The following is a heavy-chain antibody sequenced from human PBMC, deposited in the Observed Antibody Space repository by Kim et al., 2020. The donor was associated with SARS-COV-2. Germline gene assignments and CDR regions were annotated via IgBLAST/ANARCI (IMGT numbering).Heavy chain of an antibody. D-gene: IGHD2-2*01. J-gene: IGHJ4*02. CDR1: GYTFTSYA. V-gene: IGHV7-4-1*02. CDR3: ARDSQNPIVVVPAGPNLDY. Sequence: ASVKVSCKASGYTFTSYAMNWVRQAPGQGLEWMGWINTNTGNPTYAQAFTGRLVFSLDTSVSTAYLQISSLKAEDTAVYYCARDSQNPIVVVPAGPNLDYWGQGTRVTVSS. CDR2: INTNTGNP.